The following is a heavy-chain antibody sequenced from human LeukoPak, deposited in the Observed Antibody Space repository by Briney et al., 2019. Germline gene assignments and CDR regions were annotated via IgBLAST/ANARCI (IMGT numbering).Heavy chain of an antibody. CDR1: GGSISSSSYY. CDR3: ARHSRPRWLQLLGAFDT. Sequence: SETLSLTCTVSGGSISSSSYYWGWIRQPPGKGLEWIGSIYYSGSTYYNPSLKSRVTISVDTSKNQFSLKLSSVTAADTAVYYCARHSRPRWLQLLGAFDTWGQGTMVTVSS. J-gene: IGHJ3*02. CDR2: IYYSGST. D-gene: IGHD5-24*01. V-gene: IGHV4-39*01.